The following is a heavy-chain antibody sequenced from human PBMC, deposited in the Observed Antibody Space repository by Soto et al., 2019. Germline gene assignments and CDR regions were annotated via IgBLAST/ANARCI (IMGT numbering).Heavy chain of an antibody. D-gene: IGHD3-22*01. V-gene: IGHV3-49*03. J-gene: IGHJ4*02. CDR1: GFTFGDYA. CDR2: IRSKAYGGTT. CDR3: TRSPYDSSGYYWPD. Sequence: GGSLRLSCTASGFTFGDYAMSWFRQAPGKGLEWVGFIRSKAYGGTTEYAASVKGRFTISRDDSKSIAYLQMNSLKTEDTAVYYCTRSPYDSSGYYWPDWGQGTLVTVSS.